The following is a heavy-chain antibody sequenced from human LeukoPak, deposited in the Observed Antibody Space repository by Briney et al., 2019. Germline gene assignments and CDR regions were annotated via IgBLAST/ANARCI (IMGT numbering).Heavy chain of an antibody. CDR1: GFTFSSYA. CDR2: ISGSGGST. Sequence: GGSLRLSCAASGFTFSSYAISWIRQAPGKGLEWVSAISGSGGSTYYADSVKGRFTISRDNSKNTLYLQMNSLRAEDTAVYYCAKAGGYCSSTSCYAFWFDPWGQGTLVTVSS. V-gene: IGHV3-23*01. CDR3: AKAGGYCSSTSCYAFWFDP. J-gene: IGHJ5*02. D-gene: IGHD2-2*01.